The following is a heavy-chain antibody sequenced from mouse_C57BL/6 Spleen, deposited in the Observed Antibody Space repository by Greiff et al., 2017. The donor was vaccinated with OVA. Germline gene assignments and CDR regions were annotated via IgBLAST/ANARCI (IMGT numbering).Heavy chain of an antibody. CDR1: GFTFSDYG. J-gene: IGHJ3*01. CDR3: ARQTFAY. Sequence: EVKLVESGGGLVKPGGSLKLSCAASGFTFSDYGMHWVRQAPEKGLEWVAYISSGSSTIYYADTVKGRFTISRDNAKNTLFLQMTILRSEDTAMYYCARQTFAYWGQGTLVTVSA. V-gene: IGHV5-17*01. CDR2: ISSGSSTI.